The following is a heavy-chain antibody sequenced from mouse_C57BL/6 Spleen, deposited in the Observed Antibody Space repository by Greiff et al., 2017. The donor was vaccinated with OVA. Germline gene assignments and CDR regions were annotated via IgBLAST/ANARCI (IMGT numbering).Heavy chain of an antibody. V-gene: IGHV14-1*01. J-gene: IGHJ2*01. CDR3: TAEGFITTVVERFDY. CDR2: IDPEDGDT. CDR1: GFNIKDYY. D-gene: IGHD1-1*01. Sequence: VQLQQSGAELVRPGASVKLSCTASGFNIKDYYMHWVKQRPEQGLEWIGRIDPEDGDTEYAPNFQGKATMTADTSSNTAYLQLSRLTSEDTAVYYCTAEGFITTVVERFDYWGQGTTLTVSS.